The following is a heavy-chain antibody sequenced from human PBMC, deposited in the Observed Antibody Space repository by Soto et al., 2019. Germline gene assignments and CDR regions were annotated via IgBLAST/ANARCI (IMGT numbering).Heavy chain of an antibody. Sequence: QVQLQESGPELVKPSETLSLTCTVSGGSIRSNYWSWIRQPPGKGLEWIGSVYYVGSGNYNPSLKSRVTVVVDTSKNQFSLRLQSVTAADTAVYYCARNGTGTGFDYWGQGARVSVSS. CDR3: ARNGTGTGFDY. CDR2: VYYVGSG. D-gene: IGHD1-1*01. CDR1: GGSIRSNY. J-gene: IGHJ4*02. V-gene: IGHV4-59*01.